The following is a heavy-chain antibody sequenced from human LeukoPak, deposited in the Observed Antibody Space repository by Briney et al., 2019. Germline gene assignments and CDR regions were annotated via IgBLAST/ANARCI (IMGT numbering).Heavy chain of an antibody. CDR1: GYTFTSYY. V-gene: IGHV1-46*01. J-gene: IGHJ1*01. CDR3: ASTFKGYCSGGSCYHEYFQH. CDR2: INPSGGGT. Sequence: ASVKVSCKASGYTFTSYYIHWVRQAPGQGLEWMGVINPSGGGTSYAQKFQGRVTMTRDTSTSTVYMDLRSLRSEDTAVYYCASTFKGYCSGGSCYHEYFQHWGQGTLVTVSS. D-gene: IGHD2-15*01.